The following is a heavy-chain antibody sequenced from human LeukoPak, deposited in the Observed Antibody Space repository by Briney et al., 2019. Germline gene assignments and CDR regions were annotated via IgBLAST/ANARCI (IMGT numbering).Heavy chain of an antibody. CDR1: GFTFSGFW. J-gene: IGHJ3*02. CDR2: IRSSSYI. Sequence: SGGSLRLSCAASGFTFSGFWMHWVRQAPGKGLEWVSSIRSSSYIYYADSVKGRFTISRDNAKNSLYLQMNSLRAEDTAVYYCARDRAVGATGDAFDIWGQGTMVTVSS. D-gene: IGHD1-26*01. V-gene: IGHV3-69-1*01. CDR3: ARDRAVGATGDAFDI.